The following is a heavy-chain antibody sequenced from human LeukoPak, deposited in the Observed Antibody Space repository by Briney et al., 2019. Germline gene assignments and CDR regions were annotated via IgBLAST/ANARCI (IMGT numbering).Heavy chain of an antibody. Sequence: ASVKVSCKASGYTFTSYGISWVRQSPGQGLEWMGWISAYNGNTNYAQKLQGRVTMTTDTSTSTAYMELRSLRSDDTAVYYCARARYDFWSGYYPTLFYYYMDVWGKGTTVTVSS. CDR2: ISAYNGNT. J-gene: IGHJ6*03. CDR1: GYTFTSYG. V-gene: IGHV1-18*01. CDR3: ARARYDFWSGYYPTLFYYYMDV. D-gene: IGHD3-3*01.